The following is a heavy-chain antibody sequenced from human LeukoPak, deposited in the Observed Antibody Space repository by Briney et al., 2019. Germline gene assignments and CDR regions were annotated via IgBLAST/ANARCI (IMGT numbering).Heavy chain of an antibody. CDR3: AKVPAAAAGTLLFDY. CDR1: GFTFSSYG. V-gene: IGHV3-30*02. Sequence: PGGSLRLSCAASGFTFSSYGMHWVRQAPGKGLEWVAFIRYDGSNKYYADSVKGRFTISRDNSKNTLYLQMNSLRAEDTAVYYCAKVPAAAAGTLLFDYWGQGTLVSVSS. D-gene: IGHD6-13*01. J-gene: IGHJ4*02. CDR2: IRYDGSNK.